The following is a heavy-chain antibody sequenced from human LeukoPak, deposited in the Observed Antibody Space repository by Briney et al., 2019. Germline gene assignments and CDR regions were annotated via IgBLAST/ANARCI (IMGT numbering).Heavy chain of an antibody. D-gene: IGHD6-6*01. Sequence: GESLKISCKGSGYIFTSYWITWVRQMPGKGLEWMGMIDPTDSYTNYSPSFQGHVTISTDKSISTAYLQWSSLKASDTAIYYCARRGRSSSNFDFWGQGTLVTVSS. CDR3: ARRGRSSSNFDF. V-gene: IGHV5-10-1*01. CDR2: IDPTDSYT. CDR1: GYIFTSYW. J-gene: IGHJ4*02.